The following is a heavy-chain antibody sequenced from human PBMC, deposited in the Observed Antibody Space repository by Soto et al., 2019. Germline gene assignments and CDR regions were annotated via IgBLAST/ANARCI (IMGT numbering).Heavy chain of an antibody. CDR3: ARSAGWYAIHA. CDR1: GDSVSSPYY. V-gene: IGHV4-4*02. CDR2: VFHTGTT. Sequence: QVQLQESGPGLVKPSGTLSLTCAVSGDSVSSPYYWCWVRQPPGKGLEWIGEVFHTGTTSYNPSLRSRDTISMDKSINLFSLDINSVTADDTAVYFCARSAGWYAIHAWGPGSLVIVSS. D-gene: IGHD6-19*01. J-gene: IGHJ5*02.